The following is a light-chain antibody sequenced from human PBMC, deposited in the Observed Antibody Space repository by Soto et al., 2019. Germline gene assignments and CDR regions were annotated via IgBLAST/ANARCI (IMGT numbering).Light chain of an antibody. CDR2: DTS. J-gene: IGLJ1*01. Sequence: QAVVTQEPSLTVSPGGTVTLTCGSSTGAVTSGHYPYWFQQKPGQAPRTLIYDTSNKHSWTPARFSGSLLGGKAALTLSGAQPEDEDEYYCLIPYSGPYVFGTGTKVTVL. V-gene: IGLV7-46*01. CDR1: TGAVTSGHY. CDR3: LIPYSGPYV.